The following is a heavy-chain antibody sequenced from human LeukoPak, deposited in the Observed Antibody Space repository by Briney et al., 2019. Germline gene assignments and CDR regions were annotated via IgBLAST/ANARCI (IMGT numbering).Heavy chain of an antibody. Sequence: GSLRLSCAVSGFTFSSDWMIWVRQAPGKGLEWIGSIYYSGSTYYNPSLKSRVTISVDTSKNQFSLKLSSVTAADTAVYYCARDLGDYYDSSGYAFDIWGQGTMVTVSS. J-gene: IGHJ3*02. D-gene: IGHD3-22*01. V-gene: IGHV4-39*07. CDR2: IYYSGST. CDR3: ARDLGDYYDSSGYAFDI. CDR1: GFTFSSDW.